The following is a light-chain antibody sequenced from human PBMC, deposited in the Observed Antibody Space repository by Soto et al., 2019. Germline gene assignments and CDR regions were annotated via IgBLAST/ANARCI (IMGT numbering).Light chain of an antibody. CDR3: SSHAGGQNVV. Sequence: QSVLTQPPSASRSPGQSVTISCTGTSSDVGGYNYVSWYQQHPGKAPKVMIYDVNKRPSGVPDRFSGSKSGNTASLTVYGLQAEDEGDYYCSSHAGGQNVVFGGGTKLTVL. CDR1: SSDVGGYNY. V-gene: IGLV2-8*02. J-gene: IGLJ2*01. CDR2: DVN.